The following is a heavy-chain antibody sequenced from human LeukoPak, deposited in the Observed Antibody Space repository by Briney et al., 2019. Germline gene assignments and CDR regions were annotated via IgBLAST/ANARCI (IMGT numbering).Heavy chain of an antibody. Sequence: PGGSLRLSCAASGFTFSTYWMSWVRQAPGKGLEWVSAISGSGGSTYYADSVKGRFTISRDSSKNTLYLQMNSLRAEDTAVYYCAKVESRLGTYQYIYWGQGTLVTVSS. D-gene: IGHD6-6*01. CDR2: ISGSGGST. J-gene: IGHJ4*02. CDR1: GFTFSTYW. CDR3: AKVESRLGTYQYIY. V-gene: IGHV3-23*01.